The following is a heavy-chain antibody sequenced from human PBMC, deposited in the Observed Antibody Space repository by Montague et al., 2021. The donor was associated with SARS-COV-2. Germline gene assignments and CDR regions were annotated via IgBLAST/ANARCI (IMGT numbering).Heavy chain of an antibody. V-gene: IGHV4-39*01. Sequence: SETLCLTCTVSGGSVSSSPYYWGWIRQPPGRGLEWVGSISYSGRTYFSPSLKSRLTISVDSSENQFSLRLSSVTAADTAVYYCASSYYYGSGTYVYNYYMDVWGKGTTVTVSS. J-gene: IGHJ6*03. CDR1: GGSVSSSPYY. CDR2: ISYSGRT. D-gene: IGHD3-10*01. CDR3: ASSYYYGSGTYVYNYYMDV.